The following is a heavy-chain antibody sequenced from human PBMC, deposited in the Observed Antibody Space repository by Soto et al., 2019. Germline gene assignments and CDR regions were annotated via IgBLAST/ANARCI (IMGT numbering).Heavy chain of an antibody. CDR2: INPSCGST. D-gene: IGHD6-6*01. J-gene: IGHJ4*02. CDR3: ARDRSSSLVDY. V-gene: IGHV1-46*01. CDR1: GYTFTSYY. Sequence: GASVKVSCKASGYTFTSYYMHWVRQAPVQGLEWMGIINPSCGSTSYAKKFQGRVTMTRDTSTSTVYMELSSLRSEDTAVYYCARDRSSSLVDYWGPGTLVTLSS.